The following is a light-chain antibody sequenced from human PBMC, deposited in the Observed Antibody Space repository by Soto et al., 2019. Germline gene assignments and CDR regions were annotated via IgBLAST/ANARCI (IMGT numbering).Light chain of an antibody. J-gene: IGKJ2*01. CDR3: QQYGSSPFT. CDR1: QSVSSN. Sequence: EIVMTQSPATLSVSPGEGATLSCRASQSVSSNLAWYQQKPGQAPRLLIYGASTRATGIPARFSGSGSGAEFTLTISSLQSDDSAVYYCQQYGSSPFTFGQGTKLEIK. V-gene: IGKV3-15*01. CDR2: GAS.